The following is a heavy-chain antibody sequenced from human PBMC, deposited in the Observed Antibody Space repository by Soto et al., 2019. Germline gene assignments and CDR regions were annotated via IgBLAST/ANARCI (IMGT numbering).Heavy chain of an antibody. D-gene: IGHD1-26*01. J-gene: IGHJ1*01. V-gene: IGHV4-30-2*01. CDR1: GGSISSGGYS. CDR2: IYHSGST. Sequence: TLSLTCAVSGGSISSGGYSWSWIRQPPGKGLEWIGYIYHSGSTYYNPSLKSRVTISVDRSKNQFSLKLSSVTAADTAVYYCARENGVGATIVEWGQGTLVTVSS. CDR3: ARENGVGATIVE.